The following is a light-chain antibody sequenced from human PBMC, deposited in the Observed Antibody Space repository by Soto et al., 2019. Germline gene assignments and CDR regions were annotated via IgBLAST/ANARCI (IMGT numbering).Light chain of an antibody. CDR3: SSYTSSSTLA. CDR1: SSDVGGYNY. V-gene: IGLV2-14*01. J-gene: IGLJ1*01. Sequence: QPALTQPASVSGSPGQSITISCTGTSSDVGGYNYVSWYQQHPGKAPKLMIYDVSNRPSGVSNRFSGSKSGNTASLTISGLQAEDEADYYCSSYTSSSTLAFGTGTKVTVL. CDR2: DVS.